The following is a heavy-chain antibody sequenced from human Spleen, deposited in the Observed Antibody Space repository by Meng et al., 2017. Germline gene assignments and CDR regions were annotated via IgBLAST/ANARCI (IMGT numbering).Heavy chain of an antibody. D-gene: IGHD4-17*01. CDR1: GFSFSNYW. Sequence: GGSLRLSCAASGFSFSNYWRSWVRQAPGRGLEWVANIIQDGSAKYYVDSLKGRFTIFRDNAKSSLYLQMNSLRAEDAAVYYCARDGGSGDPLDYWGQGTRVTVSS. CDR2: IIQDGSAK. V-gene: IGHV3-7*01. J-gene: IGHJ4*02. CDR3: ARDGGSGDPLDY.